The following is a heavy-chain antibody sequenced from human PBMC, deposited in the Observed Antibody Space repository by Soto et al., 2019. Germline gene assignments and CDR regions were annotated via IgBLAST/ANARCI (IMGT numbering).Heavy chain of an antibody. V-gene: IGHV1-2*04. CDR1: GYTFTGYY. Sequence: GASVNVSCKASGYTFTGYYMHWVRQAPGQGLEWMGWINPNSGGTNYAQKFQGWVTMTRDTSISTAYMELSRLRSDDTAVYYCARGVGYCSGGSCFYWFDPWGQGTLVTVSS. CDR3: ARGVGYCSGGSCFYWFDP. D-gene: IGHD2-15*01. J-gene: IGHJ5*02. CDR2: INPNSGGT.